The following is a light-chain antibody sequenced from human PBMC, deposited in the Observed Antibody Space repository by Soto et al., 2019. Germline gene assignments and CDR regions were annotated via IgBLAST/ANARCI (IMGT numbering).Light chain of an antibody. J-gene: IGLJ1*01. CDR2: DVS. CDR1: SSDVGGYNY. V-gene: IGLV2-14*01. Sequence: QSALTQPASVSGSPGQSITISCTGTSSDVGGYNYVSWYQQHPGEAPKLMIYDVSNRPSGLSYRFSGSKSGNTASLTISGLQAEDEADYYCSSYASSSTPLVFGTGTKVTVL. CDR3: SSYASSSTPLV.